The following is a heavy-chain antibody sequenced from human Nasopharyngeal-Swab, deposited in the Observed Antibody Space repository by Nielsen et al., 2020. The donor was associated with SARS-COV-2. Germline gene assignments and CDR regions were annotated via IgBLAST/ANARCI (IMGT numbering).Heavy chain of an antibody. J-gene: IGHJ4*02. Sequence: GESLKISCAAYGFAFSAYTMNWVRQAPGKGLEWVSSISGSGSSRYYAASLKGRFTISRDNSKNTLYLQMNSLRAEDTAVYYCAKGADCWGQGTLVTVS. V-gene: IGHV3-23*01. CDR3: AKGADC. CDR1: GFAFSAYT. CDR2: ISGSGSSR.